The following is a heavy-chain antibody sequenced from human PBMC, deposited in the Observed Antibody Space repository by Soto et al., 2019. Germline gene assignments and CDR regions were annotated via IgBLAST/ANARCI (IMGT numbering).Heavy chain of an antibody. V-gene: IGHV1-18*01. CDR2: ISAYNGNT. D-gene: IGHD3-10*01. Sequence: ASVEVSCTASGYTFTSYGISWVRKAPGQGLEWMGWISAYNGNTNYAQKLQGRVTMTTDTSTSTAYMELRSLRSDDTAVYYCAVTMVRGVIIPFDYWGQGTLVTVSS. J-gene: IGHJ4*02. CDR3: AVTMVRGVIIPFDY. CDR1: GYTFTSYG.